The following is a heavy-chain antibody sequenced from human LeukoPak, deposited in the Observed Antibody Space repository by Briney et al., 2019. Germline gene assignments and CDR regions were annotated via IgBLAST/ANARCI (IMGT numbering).Heavy chain of an antibody. Sequence: PSETLSLTCAVYGGSFSGYYWSWIRQPPGKGLEWIGEINHSGSTNYNPSLKSRVTISVDTSKNQFSLKLSSVTAADTAVYYCARGLLLWFRETRENYFDYWGQGTLVTVSS. CDR2: INHSGST. CDR3: ARGLLLWFRETRENYFDY. J-gene: IGHJ4*02. D-gene: IGHD3-10*01. CDR1: GGSFSGYY. V-gene: IGHV4-34*01.